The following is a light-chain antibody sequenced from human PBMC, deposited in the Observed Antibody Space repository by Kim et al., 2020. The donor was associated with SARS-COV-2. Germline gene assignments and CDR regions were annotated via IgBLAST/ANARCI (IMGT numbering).Light chain of an antibody. J-gene: IGKJ1*01. Sequence: SPGERCTPPSKASQTINNKLVWYQQEPGKAPRLFIDDATTRATGVPARFIGSGSETDFTLTISSLQSEDFAVDYCQQSNDWPPLTFGQGTKVDIK. CDR1: QTINNK. V-gene: IGKV3-15*01. CDR2: DAT. CDR3: QQSNDWPPLT.